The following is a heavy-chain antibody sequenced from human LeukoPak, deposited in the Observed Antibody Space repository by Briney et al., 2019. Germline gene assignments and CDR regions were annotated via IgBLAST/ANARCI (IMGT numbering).Heavy chain of an antibody. D-gene: IGHD6-13*01. V-gene: IGHV3-15*01. CDR2: IKRNRDGGTT. CDR1: GFTFSNAW. CDR3: TGSSWATNDY. Sequence: GWSLRLSCAASGFTFSNAWMSWVRQAPGKGLEWVGRIKRNRDGGTTDYAAPVKGRFTISRDDPKDTLYLQMISLKTEDTAVYFCTGSSWATNDYWGQGTPVTVSS. J-gene: IGHJ4*02.